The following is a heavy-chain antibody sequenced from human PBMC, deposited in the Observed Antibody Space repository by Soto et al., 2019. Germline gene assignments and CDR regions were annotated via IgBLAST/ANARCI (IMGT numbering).Heavy chain of an antibody. J-gene: IGHJ4*02. CDR2: SKSEGSGT. V-gene: IGHV3-74*01. Sequence: EVQLVESGGGLVQPGGSLRLSCVASGFTFSSYWMHWVRQAPGKGPLWVSRSKSEGSGTYYADSVQGRLTISRDNAKNTLYLQVNSLRAEDTAVYYCVRGDGDYNDGNGYLARHWGQGTLVTFSS. D-gene: IGHD5-18*01. CDR3: VRGDGDYNDGNGYLARH. CDR1: GFTFSSYW.